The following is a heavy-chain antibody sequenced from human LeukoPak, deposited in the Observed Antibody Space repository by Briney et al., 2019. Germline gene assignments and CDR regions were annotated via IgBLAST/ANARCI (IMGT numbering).Heavy chain of an antibody. V-gene: IGHV1-69*13. CDR2: IIPIFGTA. D-gene: IGHD3-22*01. Sequence: GASVKVSCKASGGTFSSYAISWVQQAPGQGLEWMGGIIPIFGTANYAQKFQGRVTITADESTSTAYMELSSLSSEDTAVYYCARSMIVVITSDAFDIWGQGTMVTVSS. CDR1: GGTFSSYA. CDR3: ARSMIVVITSDAFDI. J-gene: IGHJ3*02.